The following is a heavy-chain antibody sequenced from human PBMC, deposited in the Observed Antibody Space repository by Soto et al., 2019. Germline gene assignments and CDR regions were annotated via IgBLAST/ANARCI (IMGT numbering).Heavy chain of an antibody. Sequence: QVQLQEAGPGLVKPSQTLSLTCTVSGASISTGDYYWSWTRQSPGKGLEWLGFSHNSGTTYHNPSLRGRATISLVTFRNQFSLRLRSVTATDTAVYLCAREMRCCTNGVCQSYGMDVWGQGTTVTVSS. V-gene: IGHV4-30-4*01. CDR3: AREMRCCTNGVCQSYGMDV. J-gene: IGHJ6*02. CDR2: SHNSGTT. D-gene: IGHD2-8*01. CDR1: GASISTGDYY.